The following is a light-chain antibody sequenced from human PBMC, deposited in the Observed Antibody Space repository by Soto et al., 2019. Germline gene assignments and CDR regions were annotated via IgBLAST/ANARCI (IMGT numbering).Light chain of an antibody. CDR1: QSVSSN. J-gene: IGKJ1*01. CDR3: QQYNNWPRT. V-gene: IGKV3-15*01. CDR2: GAS. Sequence: ETVMTQSAATLSVSPWERATLSCRASQSVSSNLAWYQQKPGQAPRLLIYGASTRVTGIPARFSGSGSGTEFTLTISSLQSEDFAVYYCQQYNNWPRTFGQGTKVEIK.